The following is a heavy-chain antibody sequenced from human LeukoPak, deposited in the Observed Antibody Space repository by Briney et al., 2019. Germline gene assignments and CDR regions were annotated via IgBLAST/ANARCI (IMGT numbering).Heavy chain of an antibody. Sequence: PGGSLRLSCAASGFTFSSYWMSWVRQAPGKGLEWVANIKQDGSDKYYADSVKGRFTISRDNSQNTLYLQMNSLRVEDTAVYYCASTYSSSRGAFDIWGQGAMVTVSS. V-gene: IGHV3-7*01. CDR1: GFTFSSYW. J-gene: IGHJ3*02. CDR3: ASTYSSSRGAFDI. CDR2: IKQDGSDK. D-gene: IGHD6-6*01.